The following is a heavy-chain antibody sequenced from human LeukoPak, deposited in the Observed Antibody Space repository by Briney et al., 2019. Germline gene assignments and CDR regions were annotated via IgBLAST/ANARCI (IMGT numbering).Heavy chain of an antibody. Sequence: HPGGSLRLSCAASGFTFSSYAMSWVRQAPGKGLEWVSAISGSDGSTSYADSVRGRFIISRDNSKNTLYLQMNSLRAEDTAVYYCAKDISNYWGQGTLVTVSS. V-gene: IGHV3-23*01. CDR2: ISGSDGST. D-gene: IGHD3-3*02. CDR1: GFTFSSYA. J-gene: IGHJ4*02. CDR3: AKDISNY.